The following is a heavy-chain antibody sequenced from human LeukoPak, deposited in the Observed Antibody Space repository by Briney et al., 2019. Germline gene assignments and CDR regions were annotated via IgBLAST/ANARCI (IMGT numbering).Heavy chain of an antibody. Sequence: GGSLRLSCAASGFTFSSYSMNWVRQAPGKGLEWVSSISSSSYIYYADSAKGRFTISRDNAKNSLYLQMNSLRAEDTAVYYCAREWGIAVIDYWGQGTLVTVSS. V-gene: IGHV3-21*01. CDR1: GFTFSSYS. CDR2: ISSSSYI. J-gene: IGHJ4*02. D-gene: IGHD6-19*01. CDR3: AREWGIAVIDY.